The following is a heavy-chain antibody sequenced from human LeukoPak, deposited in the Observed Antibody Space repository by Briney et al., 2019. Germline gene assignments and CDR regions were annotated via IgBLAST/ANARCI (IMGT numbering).Heavy chain of an antibody. J-gene: IGHJ5*02. CDR1: GDSVSSNSAA. CDR2: TYYRSKWYY. CDR3: ARVRGGDSGYDKSFDP. D-gene: IGHD5-12*01. Sequence: SQTLSLTCAISGDSVSSNSAAWNWIRQSPSRGLEWLGSTYYRSKWYYGYAVSVKSRITINSDTSKNQFSLQLKSVTSEDTAVYYCARVRGGDSGYDKSFDPWGQGTLVTVSS. V-gene: IGHV6-1*01.